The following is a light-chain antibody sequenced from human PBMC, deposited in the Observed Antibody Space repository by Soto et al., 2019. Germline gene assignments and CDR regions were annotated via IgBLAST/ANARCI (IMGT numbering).Light chain of an antibody. Sequence: VLTQPPSASGTPGQRVTISCSGSSSNIGSNYVYWYQHLTGTAPKLLIYRNNQRPSGVPDRFSGSKSGTSASLAISGLRSEDEADYYCATWDDSLSNYVFGTGTKVTVL. CDR1: SSNIGSNY. V-gene: IGLV1-47*01. CDR3: ATWDDSLSNYV. J-gene: IGLJ1*01. CDR2: RNN.